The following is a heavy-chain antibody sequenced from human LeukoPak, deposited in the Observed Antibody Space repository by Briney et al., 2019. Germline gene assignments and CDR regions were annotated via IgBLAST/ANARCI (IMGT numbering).Heavy chain of an antibody. Sequence: PSETLSLTCTVSGGSISSYYWSWIRQPPGKGLEWSGYIYYSGSTNYNHSLESRVTISVDTSKNQFSLKLSSVTAADTAVYYCARDLNGTSGSWGLYYYYGMDVWGQGTTVTVSS. V-gene: IGHV4-59*01. CDR2: IYYSGST. CDR3: ARDLNGTSGSWGLYYYYGMDV. D-gene: IGHD6-19*01. CDR1: GGSISSYY. J-gene: IGHJ6*02.